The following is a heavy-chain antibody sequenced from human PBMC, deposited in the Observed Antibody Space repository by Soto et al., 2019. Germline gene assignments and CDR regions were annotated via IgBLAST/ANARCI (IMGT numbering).Heavy chain of an antibody. CDR2: ISSSSSYI. CDR1: GFTFSSYS. Sequence: EVQLVESGGGLVKPGGSLRLSCAASGFTFSSYSMNWVRQAPGKGLEWVSSISSSSSYIYYADSVKGRFTISRDNAKNSMYLQMNSLRAEDKAVYYCARGGGTTVVTDSGYWGQGTLVTVCS. V-gene: IGHV3-21*01. CDR3: ARGGGTTVVTDSGY. J-gene: IGHJ4*02. D-gene: IGHD4-17*01.